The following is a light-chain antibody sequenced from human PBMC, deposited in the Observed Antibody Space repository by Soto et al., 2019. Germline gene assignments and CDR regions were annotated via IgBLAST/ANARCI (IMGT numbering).Light chain of an antibody. CDR1: QSVSSY. CDR3: QHFVNSLTWK. Sequence: EIVLTQSPATLSLSPVERATLSCKASQSVSSYLAWYQQKPGQAPRLLIYDASNRATGIPARFSGSGSGTDFTLTISSLEPEDFAVYYCQHFVNSLTWKFGQGTKVDIK. V-gene: IGKV3-11*01. J-gene: IGKJ1*01. CDR2: DAS.